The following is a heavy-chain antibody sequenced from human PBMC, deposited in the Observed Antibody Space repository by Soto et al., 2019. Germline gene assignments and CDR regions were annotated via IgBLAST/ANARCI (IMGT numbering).Heavy chain of an antibody. CDR1: GFTFSSYG. CDR2: ISYDGSNK. Sequence: GGSLRLSCAASGFTFSSYGMHWVRQAPGKGLEWVAVISYDGSNKYYADSVKGRFTISRDNSKNTLYLQMNSLRPEDTAVYYCAKVVTIFGVVITGYGMDVWGQGTTGTAP. CDR3: AKVVTIFGVVITGYGMDV. J-gene: IGHJ6*02. V-gene: IGHV3-30*18. D-gene: IGHD3-3*01.